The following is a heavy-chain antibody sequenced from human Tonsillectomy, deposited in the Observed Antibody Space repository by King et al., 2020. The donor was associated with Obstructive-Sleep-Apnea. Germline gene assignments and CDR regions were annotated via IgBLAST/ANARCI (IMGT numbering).Heavy chain of an antibody. D-gene: IGHD2-2*01. V-gene: IGHV3-30*04. CDR1: GFTFSTYA. CDR3: ARDNGGVFVPAAMVDY. CDR2: ISYDGSNK. Sequence: HVQLVESGGGVVQPGRSLRLFCAASGFTFSTYAIHWVRQAPGKGLEWVAVISYDGSNKYYTDSVKGRFTISRDNSKNTLFLQMNSLRVEDTAVYFCARDNGGVFVPAAMVDYWGQGTLVTVSS. J-gene: IGHJ4*02.